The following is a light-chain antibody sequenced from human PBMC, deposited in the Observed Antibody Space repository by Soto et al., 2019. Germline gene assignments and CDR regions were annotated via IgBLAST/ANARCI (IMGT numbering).Light chain of an antibody. V-gene: IGLV2-14*01. J-gene: IGLJ2*01. CDR1: SSDVGGYNY. CDR3: SSYTTSSTVV. CDR2: EVS. Sequence: QSALTQPASVSGSPGQSITISCTGSSSDVGGYNYVSWYLHHPGKAPKLMIYEVSNRPSGVSNRFSGSKSGNTASLTISGLQAEDEADYYCSSYTTSSTVVFGGGTKLTVL.